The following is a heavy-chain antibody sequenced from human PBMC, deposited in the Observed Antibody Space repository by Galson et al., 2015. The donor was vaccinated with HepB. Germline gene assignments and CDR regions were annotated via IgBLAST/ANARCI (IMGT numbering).Heavy chain of an antibody. Sequence: SLRLSCAASGFTFSSYAMSWVRQAPGKGLEWVSAISGSGGSTYYADSVKGRFTISRDNSKNTLYLQMNSLRAEDTAVYYCAKLNPNPKRSGCSPWFAPWGQGPLFTVSP. J-gene: IGHJ5*02. CDR2: ISGSGGST. V-gene: IGHV3-23*01. CDR3: AKLNPNPKRSGCSPWFAP. D-gene: IGHD6-19*01. CDR1: GFTFSSYA.